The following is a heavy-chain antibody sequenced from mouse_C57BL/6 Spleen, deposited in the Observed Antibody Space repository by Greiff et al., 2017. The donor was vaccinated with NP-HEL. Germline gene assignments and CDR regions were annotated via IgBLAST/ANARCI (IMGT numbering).Heavy chain of an antibody. CDR3: ARGRYPYAMDY. D-gene: IGHD1-1*01. J-gene: IGHJ4*01. CDR2: IDPEDGET. CDR1: GFNIKDYY. Sequence: EVQLVESGAELVKPGASVKLSCTASGFNIKDYYMHWVKQRTEQGLEWIGRIDPEDGETKYDPKFQGKATITADTSSNTAYLQLSSLTSEDTAVYYCARGRYPYAMDYWGQGTSVTVSS. V-gene: IGHV14-2*01.